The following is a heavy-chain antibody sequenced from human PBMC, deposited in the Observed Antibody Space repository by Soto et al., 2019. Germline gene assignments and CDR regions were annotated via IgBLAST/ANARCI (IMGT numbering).Heavy chain of an antibody. CDR1: GVSFSGYY. CDR2: IYYSGST. V-gene: IGHV4-59*01. D-gene: IGHD5-12*01. Sequence: SETLSLTCAVYGVSFSGYYWSWIRQPPGKGLEWIGYIYYSGSTNYNPSLKSRVTISVDTSKNQFSLKLSPVTDADTAVYYCARYCGYEYYFDYWGQGTLVTGSS. J-gene: IGHJ4*02. CDR3: ARYCGYEYYFDY.